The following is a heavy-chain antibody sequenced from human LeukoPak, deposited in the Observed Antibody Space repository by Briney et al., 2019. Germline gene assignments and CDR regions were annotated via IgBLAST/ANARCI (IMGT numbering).Heavy chain of an antibody. D-gene: IGHD6-13*01. CDR3: ASSDPFSSTWNPAYSFDY. J-gene: IGHJ4*02. Sequence: SETLSLTCTVSGGSISSYYWSWIRQPAGKGLEWIGDINQSGRTNYNPSLKSRVIISVDTSKNQFSLTLLSVTAADTAVYYCASSDPFSSTWNPAYSFDYWDQGTLVTVSS. V-gene: IGHV4-59*12. CDR1: GGSISSYY. CDR2: INQSGRT.